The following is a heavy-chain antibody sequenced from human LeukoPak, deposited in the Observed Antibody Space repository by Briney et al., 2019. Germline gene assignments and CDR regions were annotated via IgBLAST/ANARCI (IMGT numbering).Heavy chain of an antibody. D-gene: IGHD3-22*01. J-gene: IGHJ3*02. CDR3: ARGREYYYARSGPRDAFDI. CDR1: GGSISSGGYS. Sequence: SQTLSLTCTVSGGSISSGGYSWSWIRQHPGKGLEWIGYIYYSGSTYYNPSLKSRVTISVDTSKNQFSLKLSSVTAADTTVYYCARGREYYYARSGPRDAFDIWGQGTMVTVSS. CDR2: IYYSGST. V-gene: IGHV4-31*03.